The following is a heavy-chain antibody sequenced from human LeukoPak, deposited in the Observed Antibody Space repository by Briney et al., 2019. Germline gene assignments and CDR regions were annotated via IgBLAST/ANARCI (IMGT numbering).Heavy chain of an antibody. J-gene: IGHJ4*02. D-gene: IGHD3-3*01. Sequence: SETLSLTCTVSGGSISSYYWSWIRQPAGKGLEWIGRIYTSGSTNYNPFLKSRVTMSVDTSKNQFSLKLSSVTAADTAVYYCARHYPEEKHYDFWSGPDYWGQGTLVTVSS. CDR1: GGSISSYY. CDR3: ARHYPEEKHYDFWSGPDY. V-gene: IGHV4-4*07. CDR2: IYTSGST.